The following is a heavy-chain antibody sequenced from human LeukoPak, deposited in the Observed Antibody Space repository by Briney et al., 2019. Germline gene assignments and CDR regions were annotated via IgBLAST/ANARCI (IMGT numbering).Heavy chain of an antibody. CDR2: ISYDGSNK. V-gene: IGHV3-30*18. Sequence: GGSLRLSCAASGFTFSSYGMHWVRQAPGKGLEWVAVISYDGSNKYYADSVKGRFTISRDNSKNTLYLQMNSLRAEDTAVYYCAKDLMSIKALIPWDYWGQGTLVTVSP. CDR3: AKDLMSIKALIPWDY. CDR1: GFTFSSYG. D-gene: IGHD2-21*01. J-gene: IGHJ4*02.